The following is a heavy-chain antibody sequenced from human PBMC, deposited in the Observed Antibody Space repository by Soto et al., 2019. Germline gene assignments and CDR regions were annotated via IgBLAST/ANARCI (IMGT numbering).Heavy chain of an antibody. J-gene: IGHJ6*02. CDR3: ARAVSCSSTSCYDPYYYYYGMDV. Sequence: QVPLVQSGAEVKKPGASVKVSCKASGYTFTSYGISWVRQAPGQGLEWMGWISAYNGNINYAQKLQGRVTMTTDTSTSTAYMELRSLRSDDTAVYYCARAVSCSSTSCYDPYYYYYGMDVWGQGTTVTVSS. CDR1: GYTFTSYG. CDR2: ISAYNGNI. D-gene: IGHD2-2*01. V-gene: IGHV1-18*01.